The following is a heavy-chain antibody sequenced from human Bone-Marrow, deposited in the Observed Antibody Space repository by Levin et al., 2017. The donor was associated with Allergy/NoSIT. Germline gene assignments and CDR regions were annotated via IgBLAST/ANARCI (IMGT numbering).Heavy chain of an antibody. V-gene: IGHV3-23*01. J-gene: IGHJ4*02. CDR1: GFTFSSYA. CDR2: ISGSGGST. Sequence: GESLKISCAASGFTFSSYAMSWVRQAPGKGLEWVSAISGSGGSTYYADSVKGRFTISRDNSKNTLYLQMNSLRAEDTAVYYCAKDRRIAVAGPNFDYWGQGTLVTVSS. CDR3: AKDRRIAVAGPNFDY. D-gene: IGHD6-19*01.